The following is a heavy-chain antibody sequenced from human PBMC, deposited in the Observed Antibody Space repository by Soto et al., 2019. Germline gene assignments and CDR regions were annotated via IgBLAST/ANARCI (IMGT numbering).Heavy chain of an antibody. V-gene: IGHV4-59*08. CDR1: GGSISSYY. Sequence: SETLSLTCTVSGGSISSYYWSWIRQPPGKGLEWIGYIYYSGSTNYNPSLKSRITISVDMSRIQFSLKLTSVTAADTAVYYCARKVGGSGYFDYWGQGTPVTVSS. J-gene: IGHJ4*02. CDR3: ARKVGGSGYFDY. CDR2: IYYSGST. D-gene: IGHD3-16*01.